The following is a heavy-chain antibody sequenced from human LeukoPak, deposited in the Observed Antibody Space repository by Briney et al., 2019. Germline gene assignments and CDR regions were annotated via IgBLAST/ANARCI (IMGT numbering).Heavy chain of an antibody. J-gene: IGHJ4*02. CDR2: IIPIFGTA. CDR3: ATHYDILTGRFDY. V-gene: IGHV1-69*06. D-gene: IGHD3-9*01. Sequence: SVKVSCKASGGTFSSYAISWVRQAPGQGLEWMGGIIPIFGTANYAQKFQGRVTITADKSTSTAYMELSGLRSEDTAVYYCATHYDILTGRFDYWGQGTLVTVSS. CDR1: GGTFSSYA.